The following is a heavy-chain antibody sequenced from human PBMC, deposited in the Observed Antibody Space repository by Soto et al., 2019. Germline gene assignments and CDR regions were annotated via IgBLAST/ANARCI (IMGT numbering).Heavy chain of an antibody. D-gene: IGHD3-3*01. Sequence: EVQLLDFGGDLVQPGGSLRLSCAASGFTFSNYVMSWVRQAPGKGLEWVSAISGSGGSTYSADSVKGRFTISRDNSKNTLYLQRDSLRAEDTAVYDCAKGNNLEWFVSPIAYWGQGTLVTVS. J-gene: IGHJ4*02. CDR1: GFTFSNYV. CDR2: ISGSGGST. CDR3: AKGNNLEWFVSPIAY. V-gene: IGHV3-23*01.